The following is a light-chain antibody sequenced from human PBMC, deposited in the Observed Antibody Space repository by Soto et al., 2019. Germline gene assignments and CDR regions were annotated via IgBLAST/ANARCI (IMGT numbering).Light chain of an antibody. Sequence: QSVLTQPASVSGSPGQSITISCTGTYSDIGAYNYVSWYQQRPGEAPKLIIYEVSKRPSGVPXXXXXXXXGNTASLTVSGLQADDEANYYCSSFKGTNSFVFGTGTKVTVL. CDR3: SSFKGTNSFV. J-gene: IGLJ1*01. CDR1: YSDIGAYNY. CDR2: EVS. V-gene: IGLV2-8*01.